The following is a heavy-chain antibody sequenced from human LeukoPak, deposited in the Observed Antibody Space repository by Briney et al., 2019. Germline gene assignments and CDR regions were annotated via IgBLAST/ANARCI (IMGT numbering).Heavy chain of an antibody. J-gene: IGHJ4*02. D-gene: IGHD3-9*01. CDR1: GYTFTDYY. Sequence: GASVKVSCKASGYTFTDYYMHWVQQAPGKGLEWMGRVNPEDGETIYAEKFQGRVTITADTPTDTAYMELSSLRSEDTAVYYCATDPIYDILTGNPDYWGQGTLVTVSS. CDR3: ATDPIYDILTGNPDY. V-gene: IGHV1-69-2*01. CDR2: VNPEDGET.